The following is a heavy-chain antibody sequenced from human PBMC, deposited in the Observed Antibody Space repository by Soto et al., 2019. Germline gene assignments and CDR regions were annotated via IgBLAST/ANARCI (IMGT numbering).Heavy chain of an antibody. D-gene: IGHD6-19*01. Sequence: SETVSLTCAVSGDSITNDGYFWSWIRQPPGKGLEWLGYIYHSGSTYSNPSLKSRLTISLDTSKSQFSLKLRSVTAADTAVYYCASTRYNSGWYGLFDYWGQGILVTVSS. CDR1: GDSITNDGYF. CDR3: ASTRYNSGWYGLFDY. J-gene: IGHJ4*02. V-gene: IGHV4-31*11. CDR2: IYHSGST.